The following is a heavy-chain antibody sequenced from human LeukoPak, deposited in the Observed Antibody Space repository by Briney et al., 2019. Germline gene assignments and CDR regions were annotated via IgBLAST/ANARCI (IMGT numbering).Heavy chain of an antibody. CDR1: GFTFSSYE. J-gene: IGHJ4*02. D-gene: IGHD1-26*01. V-gene: IGHV3-21*01. CDR2: ISSSSSYI. Sequence: GGSLRLSCAASGFTFSSYEMNWVRQAPGKGLEWVSSISSSSSYIYYADSVKGRFTISRDNAKNSLYLQMNSLRAEDTAVYYCASGIVGAQYYLVYWGQGTLVTVSS. CDR3: ASGIVGAQYYLVY.